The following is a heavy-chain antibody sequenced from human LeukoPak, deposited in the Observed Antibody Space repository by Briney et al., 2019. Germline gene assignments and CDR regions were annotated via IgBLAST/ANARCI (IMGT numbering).Heavy chain of an antibody. V-gene: IGHV3-13*01. CDR3: TLSYGRGFNYYYGMDV. J-gene: IGHJ6*02. CDR1: GFTFSSCD. CDR2: IDSVSNT. D-gene: IGHD5-18*01. Sequence: GGSLRLSCEASGFTFSSCDMHWVRQVTGRGLEWVSAIDSVSNTYYPGSVKGRFTISRENAKNSVYLQMNSLRAGDTAVYYCTLSYGRGFNYYYGMDVWGQGTTVTVSS.